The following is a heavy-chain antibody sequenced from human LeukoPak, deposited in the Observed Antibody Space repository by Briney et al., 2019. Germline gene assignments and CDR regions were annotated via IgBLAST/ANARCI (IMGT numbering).Heavy chain of an antibody. CDR1: GFTFSTYG. Sequence: GRSLRPSCAASGFTFSTYGMHWVRQAPGKGLEWVAVISSDGNHKYYVDSVKGRFTISRDNSKNTLYLQMNSLRTEDTAVYYCASLLLYCSGSTCYSDCWGQGTLVTVSS. V-gene: IGHV3-30*03. CDR3: ASLLLYCSGSTCYSDC. D-gene: IGHD2-15*01. J-gene: IGHJ4*02. CDR2: ISSDGNHK.